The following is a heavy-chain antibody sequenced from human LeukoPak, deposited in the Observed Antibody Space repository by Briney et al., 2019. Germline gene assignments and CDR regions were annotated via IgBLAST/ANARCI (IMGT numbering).Heavy chain of an antibody. J-gene: IGHJ4*02. Sequence: GGSLRLSCAAPGLIVSRNYMTWVRQAPGKGLEWLSVIYSDGSTHYADSVRGRFIISRDNSKNTLYLQMNTLRAEDMAVYYCARVTPPTDWGQGTLVTVSS. V-gene: IGHV3-66*01. CDR3: ARVTPPTD. D-gene: IGHD1-14*01. CDR2: IYSDGST. CDR1: GLIVSRNY.